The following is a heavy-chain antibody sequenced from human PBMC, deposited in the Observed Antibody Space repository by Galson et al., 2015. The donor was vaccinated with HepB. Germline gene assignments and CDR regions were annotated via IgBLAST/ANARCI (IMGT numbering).Heavy chain of an antibody. CDR2: ISYDGSNK. V-gene: IGHV3-30-3*01. Sequence: LPCAASGFTFSSYAMHWVRQAPGKGLEWVAVISYDGSNKYYADSVKGRFTISRDNSKNTLYLQMNSLRAEDTAVYYCARGRYSSWDRAFDIWGQGTMVTVSS. CDR3: ARGRYSSWDRAFDI. CDR1: GFTFSSYA. D-gene: IGHD6-13*01. J-gene: IGHJ3*02.